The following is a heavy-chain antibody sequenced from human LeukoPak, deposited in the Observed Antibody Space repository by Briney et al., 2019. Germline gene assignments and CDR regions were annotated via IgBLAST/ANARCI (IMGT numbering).Heavy chain of an antibody. J-gene: IGHJ5*02. D-gene: IGHD2-8*01. CDR1: GGSISSNSYY. Sequence: SETLFLTCSVSGGSISSNSYYWDWIRQPPGKGLEWIGSIYYSGSTYYNPSLKSGVTISVDTSKNQFSLKLSSVTAADTAVYYCARDNGLGWFDPWGQGTLVTVSS. CDR2: IYYSGST. V-gene: IGHV4-39*07. CDR3: ARDNGLGWFDP.